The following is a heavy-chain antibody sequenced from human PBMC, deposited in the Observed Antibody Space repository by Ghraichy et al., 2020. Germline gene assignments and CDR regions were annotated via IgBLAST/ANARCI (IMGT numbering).Heavy chain of an antibody. CDR3: AKEGIAAAGTSSWFDP. CDR2: IYHSGST. Sequence: QTLSLTCAVSGYSISSGYYWGWIRQPPGKGLEWIGSIYHSGSTYYNPSLKSRVTISVDTSKNQFSLKLSSVTAADTAVYYCAKEGIAAAGTSSWFDPWGQGTLVTVSS. J-gene: IGHJ5*02. V-gene: IGHV4-38-2*02. CDR1: GYSISSGYY. D-gene: IGHD6-13*01.